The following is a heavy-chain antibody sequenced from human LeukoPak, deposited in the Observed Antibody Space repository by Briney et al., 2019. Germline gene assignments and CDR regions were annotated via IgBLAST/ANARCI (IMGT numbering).Heavy chain of an antibody. CDR2: ITSGFTP. V-gene: IGHV3-23*01. D-gene: IGHD1-26*01. CDR1: GLTFSNYA. Sequence: GGSLSLSCVASGLTFSNYAMSWFRQAPGKGLEWVSGITSGFTPHYADSVKGRFTISRDNSKNTFHLQMNSLRAEDTAVYYCAKDYSDSRVGDVFLEYWGQGTLVTVSS. CDR3: AKDYSDSRVGDVFLEY. J-gene: IGHJ4*02.